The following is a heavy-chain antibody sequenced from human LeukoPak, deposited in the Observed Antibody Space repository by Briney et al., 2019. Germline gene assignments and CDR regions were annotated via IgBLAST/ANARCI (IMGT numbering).Heavy chain of an antibody. Sequence: PGGSLRLSCAASGFTFTAYNMNWVRQAPGRGLEWVSSITSTGTYQYYADSVKGRFTISRDKNSLYLRMKSLRGEDTAVYYCARNSLIAENYGYYYFSYMDVWGKGTTVTVSS. J-gene: IGHJ6*03. CDR3: ARNSLIAENYGYYYFSYMDV. D-gene: IGHD2-21*01. V-gene: IGHV3-21*06. CDR1: GFTFTAYN. CDR2: ITSTGTYQ.